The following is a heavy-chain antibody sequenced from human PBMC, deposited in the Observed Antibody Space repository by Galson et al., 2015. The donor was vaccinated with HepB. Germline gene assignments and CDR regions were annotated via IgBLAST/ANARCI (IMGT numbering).Heavy chain of an antibody. CDR1: GGTFSRYT. CDR3: AREGIAAAANPVDY. Sequence: SVKVSCKASGGTFSRYTISWVRQAPGQGLEWMGGITPLFGTAKYAQRFQGRVTITADESTSTIYMDLSGPRSEDTAVYYCAREGIAAAANPVDYWGQGTLVTVSS. D-gene: IGHD6-13*01. CDR2: ITPLFGTA. J-gene: IGHJ4*02. V-gene: IGHV1-69*13.